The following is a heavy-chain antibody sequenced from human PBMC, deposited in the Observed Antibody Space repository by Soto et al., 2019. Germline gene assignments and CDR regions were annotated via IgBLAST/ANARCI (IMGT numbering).Heavy chain of an antibody. Sequence: PGESLKISCKGSRYKFTNYWIGWVRQMPGKGLEWLGLIYPGDSDTRYSPSFQGQVTISADKSISTAYLQWSSLKASDTAIYYCALVVRGVTTEAHYFDYWGQGTLVTVSS. D-gene: IGHD3-10*01. V-gene: IGHV5-51*01. CDR1: RYKFTNYW. J-gene: IGHJ4*02. CDR3: ALVVRGVTTEAHYFDY. CDR2: IYPGDSDT.